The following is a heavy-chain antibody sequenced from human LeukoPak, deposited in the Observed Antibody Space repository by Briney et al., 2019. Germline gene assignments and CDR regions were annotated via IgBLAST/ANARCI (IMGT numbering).Heavy chain of an antibody. Sequence: GGSLRLSCAASRFTFDEYGMSWVRQTAGKGLEWVSYISSSGDTIYYADSVKGRFTISRDNAKNSLYLQMNSLRAEDTAVYYCARDVTPYYYMDVWGKGTTVTISS. D-gene: IGHD3-16*02. CDR3: ARDVTPYYYMDV. CDR2: ISSSGDTI. CDR1: RFTFDEYG. J-gene: IGHJ6*03. V-gene: IGHV3-11*01.